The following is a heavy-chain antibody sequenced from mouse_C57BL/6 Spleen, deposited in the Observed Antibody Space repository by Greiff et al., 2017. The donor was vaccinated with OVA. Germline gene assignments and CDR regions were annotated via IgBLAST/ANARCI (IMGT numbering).Heavy chain of an antibody. V-gene: IGHV1-72*01. D-gene: IGHD1-1*01. CDR1: GYTFTSYW. CDR2: IDPNSGGT. J-gene: IGHJ1*03. CDR3: ARGSYYGSSPYWYFDV. Sequence: VQLQQPGAELVKPGASVKLSCKASGYTFTSYWMHWVKQRPGRGLEWIGRIDPNSGGTKYNEKFKSKATLTVDKPSSTAYMQLSSLTSEDSAVYYCARGSYYGSSPYWYFDVWGTGTTVTVSS.